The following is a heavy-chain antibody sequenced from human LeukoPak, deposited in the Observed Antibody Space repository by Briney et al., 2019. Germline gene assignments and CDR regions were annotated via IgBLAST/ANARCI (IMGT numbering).Heavy chain of an antibody. CDR3: ATLGIAAAGTGDY. Sequence: SETLSLTCAVYGGSFSGYYWSWIRQPPGKGLEWIGEINHSGSTNYNPSLKSRVTISVDTSKNQFSLKLSSVTAADTAVYYCATLGIAAAGTGDYWGQGTLVTVSS. J-gene: IGHJ4*02. CDR1: GGSFSGYY. V-gene: IGHV4-34*01. D-gene: IGHD6-13*01. CDR2: INHSGST.